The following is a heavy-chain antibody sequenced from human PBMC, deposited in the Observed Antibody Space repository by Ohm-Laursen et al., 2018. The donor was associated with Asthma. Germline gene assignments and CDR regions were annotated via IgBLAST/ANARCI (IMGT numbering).Heavy chain of an antibody. Sequence: GASVKVSCKASGYTFTDYGISWVRQAPGQGLEWMGWISAKNGNTDFTQKLQGRVTLTTDTSTSTAYMEVRSLTSDDTAAYYCARVSCNDDICYSLFYNWGQGTLVTVSS. CDR3: ARVSCNDDICYSLFYN. D-gene: IGHD2-15*01. J-gene: IGHJ4*02. V-gene: IGHV1-18*04. CDR1: GYTFTDYG. CDR2: ISAKNGNT.